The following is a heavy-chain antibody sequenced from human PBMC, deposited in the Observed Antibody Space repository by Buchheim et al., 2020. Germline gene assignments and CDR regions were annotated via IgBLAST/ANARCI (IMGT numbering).Heavy chain of an antibody. V-gene: IGHV3-30*04. CDR2: ISNDGSNK. J-gene: IGHJ6*02. CDR1: GFTFSSYA. D-gene: IGHD6-19*01. CDR3: ARDLEYSSGWYGELYYYYGMDV. Sequence: QVQLVESGGGVVQPGRSLRLSCAASGFTFSSYAMHWVRQAPGKGLEWVAVISNDGSNKYYADSVKGRFTISRYNSTTTMYLQMNSLRAEDTAVYYCARDLEYSSGWYGELYYYYGMDVWGQGTT.